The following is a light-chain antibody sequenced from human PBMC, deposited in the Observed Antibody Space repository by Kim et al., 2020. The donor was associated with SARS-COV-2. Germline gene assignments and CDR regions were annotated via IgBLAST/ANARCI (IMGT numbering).Light chain of an antibody. CDR3: QQYGSSPWT. V-gene: IGKV3-20*01. CDR1: QSVSSTY. CDR2: ATS. J-gene: IGKJ1*01. Sequence: EIVLTQSPGTLSLSPGEKATLSCRASQSVSSTYLAWYQQKPGQAPRLLIYATSSRATGIPDRFSGSGSGTDFTVTISRLEPEEFAVYYCQQYGSSPWTFGQGTKVDIK.